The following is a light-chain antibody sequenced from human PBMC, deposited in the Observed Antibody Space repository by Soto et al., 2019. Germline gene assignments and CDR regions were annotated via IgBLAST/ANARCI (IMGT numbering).Light chain of an antibody. J-gene: IGKJ1*01. CDR1: QSVSSN. Sequence: EIVMTQSPATLSVSPGERVTLSCRASQSVSSNLAWYQQKPGQAPRLLIYGVSTRATGIPARFSGSGSGTEFTLSISRLEPEDFAVYYCQQYGTSPWTFGQGTKVDIK. V-gene: IGKV3-15*01. CDR2: GVS. CDR3: QQYGTSPWT.